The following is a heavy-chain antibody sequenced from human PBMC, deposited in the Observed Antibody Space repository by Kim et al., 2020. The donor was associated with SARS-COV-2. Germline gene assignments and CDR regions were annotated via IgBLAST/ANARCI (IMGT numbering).Heavy chain of an antibody. CDR3: ARVGVGANFDF. Sequence: ASVKVSCKSSGYNFTNFVMHWVRQAPGQRLEWIGWVNGSHGNTRSSQRFQARVTLTRDTSATTAFMELSHLTSEDTALNCCARVGVGANFDFWGQGTLVT. CDR1: GYNFTNFV. CDR2: VNGSHGNT. J-gene: IGHJ4*02. D-gene: IGHD1-26*01. V-gene: IGHV1-3*01.